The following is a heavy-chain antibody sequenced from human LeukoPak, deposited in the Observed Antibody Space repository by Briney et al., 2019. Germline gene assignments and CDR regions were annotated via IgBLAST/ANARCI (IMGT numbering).Heavy chain of an antibody. CDR3: ARGQGSSSVPGYYFDY. CDR1: GGPFSGYY. V-gene: IGHV4-34*01. CDR2: INHSGST. J-gene: IGHJ4*02. D-gene: IGHD6-13*01. Sequence: SETLSLTCAVYGGPFSGYYWSWIRQPPGKGLEWIGEINHSGSTNYNPSLKSRVTISVDTSKNQFSLKLSSVTAADTAVYYCARGQGSSSVPGYYFDYWGQGTLVTVSS.